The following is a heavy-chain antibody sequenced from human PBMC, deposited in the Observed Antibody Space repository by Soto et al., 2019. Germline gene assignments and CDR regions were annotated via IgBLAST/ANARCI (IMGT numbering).Heavy chain of an antibody. D-gene: IGHD2-15*01. V-gene: IGHV1-18*04. CDR2: ISAYNGNT. Sequence: ASVKVSCKASGYTFTRYCISWVRRAPGQGLEWMGWISAYNGNTNYAQKLQGRVTMTTDTSTSTAYMELRSLRSDDTAVYYCARVWYGTNFDYWGQGTLVTVSS. CDR3: ARVWYGTNFDY. CDR1: GYTFTRYC. J-gene: IGHJ4*02.